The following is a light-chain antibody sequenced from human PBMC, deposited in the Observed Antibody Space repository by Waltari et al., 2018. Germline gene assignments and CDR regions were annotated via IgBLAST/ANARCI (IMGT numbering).Light chain of an antibody. CDR3: QQRSSWPSIT. CDR2: DAS. J-gene: IGKJ5*01. V-gene: IGKV3-11*01. Sequence: EMVLTQFPATRSLSPGERATLSCRASQSVSSYLAWYQQKPGQAPRLLIYDASNRATGIPARFSGSGSGTDFTLTISGLEPEDFAVYYCQQRSSWPSITFGQGTRLEI. CDR1: QSVSSY.